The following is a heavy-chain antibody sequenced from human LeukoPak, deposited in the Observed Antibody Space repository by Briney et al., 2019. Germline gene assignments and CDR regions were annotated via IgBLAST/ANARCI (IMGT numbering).Heavy chain of an antibody. CDR1: GYTFTSYG. CDR3: ARDTCSSTSCHTPGVDAFDI. V-gene: IGHV1-18*04. Sequence: ASVKASCKASGYTFTSYGISWVRQAPGQGLEWMGWISAYNGNTNYAQKLQGRVTMTTDTSTSTAYMELRSLRSDDTAVYYCARDTCSSTSCHTPGVDAFDIWGQGTMVTVSS. D-gene: IGHD2-2*01. CDR2: ISAYNGNT. J-gene: IGHJ3*02.